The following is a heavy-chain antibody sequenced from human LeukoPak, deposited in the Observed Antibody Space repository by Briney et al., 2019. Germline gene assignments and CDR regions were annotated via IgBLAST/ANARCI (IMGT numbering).Heavy chain of an antibody. D-gene: IGHD3-10*01. CDR1: GGSISSGGYS. J-gene: IGHJ4*02. Sequence: SQTLSFTCAVSGGSISSGGYSWSWIRQPPGKGLEWIGYIYHSGSTYYNPSLKSRVTISVDRSKNQFSLKLSSVTAADTAVYYCARTGFGELSYFDYWGQGTLVTVSS. CDR2: IYHSGST. CDR3: ARTGFGELSYFDY. V-gene: IGHV4-30-2*01.